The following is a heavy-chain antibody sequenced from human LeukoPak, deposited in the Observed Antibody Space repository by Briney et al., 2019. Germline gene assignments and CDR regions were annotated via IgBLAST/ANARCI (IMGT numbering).Heavy chain of an antibody. Sequence: GGSLRLSCAASGFTFSDSYMSWIRQAPGKGLEWVSVIYSGGSTYYADSVKGRFTISRDNSKNTLYLQMNSLRAEDTAVYYCARGGWELRPFDYWGQGTLVTVSS. CDR2: IYSGGST. J-gene: IGHJ4*02. CDR1: GFTFSDSY. CDR3: ARGGWELRPFDY. D-gene: IGHD1-26*01. V-gene: IGHV3-53*01.